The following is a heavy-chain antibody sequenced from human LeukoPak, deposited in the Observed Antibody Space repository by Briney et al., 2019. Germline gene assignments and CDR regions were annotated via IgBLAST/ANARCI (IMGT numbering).Heavy chain of an antibody. CDR3: ARLRIGGKQWLDPGGGFDI. CDR2: IHYSGST. Sequence: SETLSLXCTVSGGAISWSYYYWGWIRQPPGKGLEWIGTIHYSGSTYYKSSLKSRVTISVDTSKNDFSLNLTSVTAADTALYYCARLRIGGKQWLDPGGGFDIWGQGTLVTVSS. CDR1: GGAISWSYYY. V-gene: IGHV4-39*02. D-gene: IGHD6-19*01. J-gene: IGHJ3*02.